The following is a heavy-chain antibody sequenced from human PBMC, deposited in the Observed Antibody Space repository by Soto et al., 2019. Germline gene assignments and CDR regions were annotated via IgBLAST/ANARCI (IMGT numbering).Heavy chain of an antibody. CDR3: AAWDISNP. J-gene: IGHJ5*02. Sequence: EEKLVQSGGGLVRPGGSLRLSCVGSGITFSNYCMNWVRQTPGKGLEWVANIKPDGSAKAYVDSVKGRFTVSRDNAKNSLYLQMNSPRAKDTAVYFCAAWDISNPWGQGTLVTVSS. D-gene: IGHD2-15*01. CDR2: IKPDGSAK. CDR1: GITFSNYC. V-gene: IGHV3-7*01.